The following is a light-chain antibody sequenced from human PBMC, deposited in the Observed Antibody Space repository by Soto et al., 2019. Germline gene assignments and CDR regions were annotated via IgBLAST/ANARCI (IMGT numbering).Light chain of an antibody. Sequence: QYVLTQPASVSGSPGQSITISCTGSSSDIGEYDFVSWYPQHPGNAPKLMIYEVSNRPSGVSTRFSASKSGNTASLTISGLQAEDEATYYCSSYTSTTNIYVFGGGTKATVL. CDR2: EVS. J-gene: IGLJ1*01. V-gene: IGLV2-14*01. CDR3: SSYTSTTNIYV. CDR1: SSDIGEYDF.